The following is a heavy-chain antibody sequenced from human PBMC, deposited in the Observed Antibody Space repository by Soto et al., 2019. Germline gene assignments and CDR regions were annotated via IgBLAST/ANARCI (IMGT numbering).Heavy chain of an antibody. CDR1: GYPFSKYG. J-gene: IGHJ5*02. Sequence: QLQLVQSGAEVERPGASVRVSCKAYGYPFSKYGISWIRQAPGQGLECMGWIKPDNGDTNYAQKFQGRVTMTTDTSSNTAYMELRSLRTDDTAVYYCATSYDSGLDPGGQGTLVSVSS. CDR3: ATSYDSGLDP. CDR2: IKPDNGDT. D-gene: IGHD5-12*01. V-gene: IGHV1-18*04.